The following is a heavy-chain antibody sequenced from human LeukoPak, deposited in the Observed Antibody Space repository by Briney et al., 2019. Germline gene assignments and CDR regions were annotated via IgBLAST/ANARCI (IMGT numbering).Heavy chain of an antibody. J-gene: IGHJ6*03. V-gene: IGHV4-59*08. Sequence: SETLSLTCTVPGGSITSHYWSWIRQPPGKGLEWIGYIYYSGSTNYNPSLKSRVTISIDTSKNQFSLKLSSVTAADTAVYYCARLEGCSSTSCYRYYYYYMDVWGKGTTVTVSS. CDR1: GGSITSHY. D-gene: IGHD2-2*02. CDR3: ARLEGCSSTSCYRYYYYYMDV. CDR2: IYYSGST.